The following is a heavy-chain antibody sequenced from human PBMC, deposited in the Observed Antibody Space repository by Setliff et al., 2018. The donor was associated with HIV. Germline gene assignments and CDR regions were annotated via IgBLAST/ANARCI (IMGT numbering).Heavy chain of an antibody. CDR1: AFIFDDYG. CDR2: ISWNSGAL. J-gene: IGHJ3*02. CDR3: AKVDWLVSAFDI. D-gene: IGHD6-19*01. Sequence: LRLSCVPSAFIFDDYGMHWVRQAPGQGLEWVSGISWNSGALGYADSVKGRFTISRDNAKNSVYLQMSSLRAEDTALYYCAKVDWLVSAFDIWGQGTVVTVSS. V-gene: IGHV3-9*01.